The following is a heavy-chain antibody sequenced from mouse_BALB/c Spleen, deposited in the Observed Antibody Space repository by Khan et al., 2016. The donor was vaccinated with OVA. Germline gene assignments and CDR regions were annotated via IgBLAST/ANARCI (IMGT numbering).Heavy chain of an antibody. CDR1: GYSFTSHT. CDR2: INPRSGYT. CDR3: ARRTTGYALDY. V-gene: IGHV1-4*01. Sequence: VQLQESGAELARPGASVKMSCKASGYSFTSHTMHWVKQRPGQGLEWIGYINPRSGYTNYNQKFNDKATLTADKSSSTAYMQLSSLTSDDSAVYYCARRTTGYALDYWGQGTSVTVSS. J-gene: IGHJ4*01. D-gene: IGHD2-14*01.